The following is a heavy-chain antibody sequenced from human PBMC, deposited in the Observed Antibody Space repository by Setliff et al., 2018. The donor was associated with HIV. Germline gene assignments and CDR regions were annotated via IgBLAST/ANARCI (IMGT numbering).Heavy chain of an antibody. CDR2: MNPKSGNT. CDR3: ARGYCSSTSCYGIYYFDN. D-gene: IGHD2-2*01. CDR1: GYTFNNYD. Sequence: VASVKVSCKASGYTFNNYDINWVRQAPGQGLEWMGWMNPKSGNTGYARKFQGGVTMTRKTSISTAYMELRSLRSDDTAVYYCARGYCSSTSCYGIYYFDNWGQGTPVTVSS. J-gene: IGHJ4*02. V-gene: IGHV1-8*01.